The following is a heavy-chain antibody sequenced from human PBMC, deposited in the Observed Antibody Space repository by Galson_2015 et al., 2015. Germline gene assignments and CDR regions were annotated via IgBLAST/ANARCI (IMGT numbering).Heavy chain of an antibody. Sequence: SLRVSGAASGFTFSSHGMHGVRQAPGKGLEWVAVIYYDGSNKYYTDTVKGQFTISRDNSKNTLYLQMNNLRAEDTAVYYCAKDNIYYCSGSYYFYYYGMDFWGQGTTVTVSS. V-gene: IGHV3-30-3*02. D-gene: IGHD3-10*01. CDR2: IYYDGSNK. CDR1: GFTFSSHG. CDR3: AKDNIYYCSGSYYFYYYGMDF. J-gene: IGHJ6*02.